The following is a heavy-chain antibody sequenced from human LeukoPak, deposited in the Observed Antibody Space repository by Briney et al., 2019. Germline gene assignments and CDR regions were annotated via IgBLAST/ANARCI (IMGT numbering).Heavy chain of an antibody. CDR1: GYTLNDIS. J-gene: IGHJ5*02. CDR2: VDPDGQR. D-gene: IGHD4-11*01. CDR3: AAVSGHYTLLDA. V-gene: IGHV1-24*01. Sequence: ASVKVSCKISGYTLNDISVHWVRQPPGKGLEWMGGVDPDGQRVYAQRFQGRVTMTEDTSTNTAYMELSRLRSEDTAVYFCAAVSGHYTLLDAWGQGALVTVST.